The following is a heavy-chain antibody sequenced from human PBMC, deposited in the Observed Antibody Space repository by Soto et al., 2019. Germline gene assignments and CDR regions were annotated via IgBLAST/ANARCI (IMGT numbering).Heavy chain of an antibody. CDR2: VRGDNGHR. D-gene: IGHD2-15*01. Sequence: QVQLVQSGAEVKKPGASVKVSCKASGYPFSTHVISWVRQVPGQGLEWMGWVRGDNGHRNYAQSLQGRVTMTTDTSTNTAYMELRSLRSDDTAVYYCARDLGYCRSGTCYREWFDPWGQGTLVTVSS. V-gene: IGHV1-18*01. CDR1: GYPFSTHV. CDR3: ARDLGYCRSGTCYREWFDP. J-gene: IGHJ5*02.